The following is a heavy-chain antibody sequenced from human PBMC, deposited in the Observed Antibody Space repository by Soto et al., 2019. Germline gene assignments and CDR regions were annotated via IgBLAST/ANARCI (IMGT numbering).Heavy chain of an antibody. J-gene: IGHJ6*02. CDR1: GYTFTSYG. CDR3: ARAGLGVLGTGYGMDV. V-gene: IGHV1-18*01. CDR2: ISGYHGNT. Sequence: QVQLVQSGSEVKKPGASVKVSCKASGYTFTSYGISWVRQAPGQGLEWMGWISGYHGNTNYAQKLHGRVTMTTDTSTSTAYMEVRSLRSGDTAVYYRARAGLGVLGTGYGMDVWGQGTTVTVSS. D-gene: IGHD6-19*01.